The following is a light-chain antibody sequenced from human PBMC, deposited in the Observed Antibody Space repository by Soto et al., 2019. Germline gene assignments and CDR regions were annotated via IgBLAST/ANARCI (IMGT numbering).Light chain of an antibody. V-gene: IGKV3-15*01. CDR2: DVS. CDR1: QGVSSH. J-gene: IGKJ1*01. CDR3: QQYTNWPPWT. Sequence: EIVMTQSPATLSVSPGERATLSCRASQGVSSHLAWYQQKPGQAPRLLIYDVSTRASGIPARFSGSGSGTEFTLTIISLQSEDFAVYYCQQYTNWPPWTFGQGTKVDIK.